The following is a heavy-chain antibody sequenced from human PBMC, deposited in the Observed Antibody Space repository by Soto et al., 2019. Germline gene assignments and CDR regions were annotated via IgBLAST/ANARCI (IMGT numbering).Heavy chain of an antibody. J-gene: IGHJ5*02. D-gene: IGHD6-13*01. CDR3: AREGGLAAAGRYRFAP. CDR2: IYYSGST. Sequence: SETLSLTCTVSGCSVSSGSYYWSWILQPPGKGLEWIGYIYYSGSTNYNPSLKSRVTISVGTSKNQFSLKLSSVTAADTAVYYCAREGGLAAAGRYRFAPWGQRTPVPVAS. CDR1: GCSVSSGSYY. V-gene: IGHV4-61*01.